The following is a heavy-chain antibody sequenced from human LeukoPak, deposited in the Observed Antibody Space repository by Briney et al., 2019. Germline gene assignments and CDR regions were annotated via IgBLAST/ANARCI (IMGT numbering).Heavy chain of an antibody. CDR1: GYTFTSYY. CDR2: INPSGGST. J-gene: IGHJ6*02. D-gene: IGHD3-10*01. V-gene: IGHV1-46*01. CDR3: ARDSNYYGSGSYYNPLDYYCGMDV. Sequence: ASVKVSCKASGYTFTSYYMHWVRQAPGQGLEWMGIINPSGGSTSYAQKFQGRVTMTRDTSTSTVYMELSSLRSEDTAVYYCARDSNYYGSGSYYNPLDYYCGMDVWGQGTTVTVSS.